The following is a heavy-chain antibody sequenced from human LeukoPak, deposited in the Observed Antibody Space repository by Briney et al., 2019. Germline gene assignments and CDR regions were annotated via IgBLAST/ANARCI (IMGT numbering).Heavy chain of an antibody. V-gene: IGHV1-2*06. J-gene: IGHJ4*02. CDR1: GYTFTGYY. CDR2: INPSSGGT. Sequence: ASVKVSCKASGYTFTGYYMHWVRQAPGQGLEWMGRINPSSGGTNYAQKFQGRVTMTRDTSISTAYMELSRLRSDDTAVYYCARDQLPHPFDYWGQGTLVTVSS. CDR3: ARDQLPHPFDY. D-gene: IGHD1-7*01.